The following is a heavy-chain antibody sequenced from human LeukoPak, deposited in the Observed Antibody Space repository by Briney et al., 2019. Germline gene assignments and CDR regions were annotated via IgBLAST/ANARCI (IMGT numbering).Heavy chain of an antibody. CDR2: INYSGNT. D-gene: IGHD3-10*01. V-gene: IGHV4-59*11. Sequence: SETLSLTCFVSGGSITRRYWSWIRQPPGKGLESIGYINYSGNTNYNPSLKSRVLISVDTSKNQFSLKLSSVTAADTAVYYCGRGGGGSYLEYSFDYWGQGTLVTVSS. CDR3: GRGGGGSYLEYSFDY. CDR1: GGSITRRY. J-gene: IGHJ4*02.